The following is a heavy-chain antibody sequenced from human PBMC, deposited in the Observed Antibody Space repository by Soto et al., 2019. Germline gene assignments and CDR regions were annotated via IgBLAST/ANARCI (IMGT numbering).Heavy chain of an antibody. V-gene: IGHV4-39*01. D-gene: IGHD4-4*01. Sequence: PSETLSLTCTVSGGSISSSSYYWGWIRQPPGKGLEWIRSIYYSGSTYYNPSLKSRVTISVDTSKNQFSLKLSSVTAADTAVYYCARHDYSNSNDFDYWGQGTLVTVSS. CDR3: ARHDYSNSNDFDY. CDR1: GGSISSSSYY. J-gene: IGHJ4*02. CDR2: IYYSGST.